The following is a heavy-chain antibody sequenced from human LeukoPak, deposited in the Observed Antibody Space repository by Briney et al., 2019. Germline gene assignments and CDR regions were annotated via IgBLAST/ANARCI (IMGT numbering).Heavy chain of an antibody. Sequence: PSETLSLTCTVSGGSVSSGSYYWSWIRQPPGKGLEWIGEINHSGSTNYNPSLKSRVTISVDTSKNQFSLKLSSVTAADTAVYYCARGLGLYYDSSGYEDYWGQGTLVTVSS. CDR3: ARGLGLYYDSSGYEDY. V-gene: IGHV4-61*01. J-gene: IGHJ4*02. CDR2: INHSGST. CDR1: GGSVSSGSYY. D-gene: IGHD3-22*01.